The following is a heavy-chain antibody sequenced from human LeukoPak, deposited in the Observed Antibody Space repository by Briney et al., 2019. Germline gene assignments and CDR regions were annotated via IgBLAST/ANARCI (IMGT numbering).Heavy chain of an antibody. J-gene: IGHJ3*02. CDR2: ISSNWGGT. V-gene: IGHV3-64D*06. Sequence: PGGSLRLSCSASGFTFSSYAMLWVRQAPGKGLEYVSTISSNWGGTYYADSVKGRFTIFREDYKNTLYLQLRSLRAEDTAVYYCVKGGIVVLISAFDIWGQGTMVTVSS. CDR3: VKGGIVVLISAFDI. CDR1: GFTFSSYA. D-gene: IGHD3-22*01.